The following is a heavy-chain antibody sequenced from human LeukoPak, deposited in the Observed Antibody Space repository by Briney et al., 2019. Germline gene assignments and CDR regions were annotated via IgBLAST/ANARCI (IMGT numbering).Heavy chain of an antibody. D-gene: IGHD2-2*01. Sequence: ASVKVSCKASGGTFSSYAISWVRQAPGQGLEWMGRIIPIFGTANYAQKFQGRVTITTDESTSTAYMELSSLRSEDTAVYYCAREGEYQVPYFDYWGQGTLVTVSS. CDR2: IIPIFGTA. V-gene: IGHV1-69*05. CDR1: GGTFSSYA. J-gene: IGHJ4*02. CDR3: AREGEYQVPYFDY.